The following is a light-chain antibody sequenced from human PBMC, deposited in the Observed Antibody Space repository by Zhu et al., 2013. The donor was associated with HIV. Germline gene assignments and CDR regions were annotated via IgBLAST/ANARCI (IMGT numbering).Light chain of an antibody. J-gene: IGKJ2*01. CDR2: GTS. V-gene: IGKV3-20*01. CDR1: QSVSSN. Sequence: EIVMTQSPATLSVSPGERATLSCRASQSVSSNLAWYQHKPGQAPRLLIYGTSTRATGIPDRFSGSGSGTDFTLSISRLDPEDFAVYYCQYSGSFGQGTKVEIK. CDR3: QYSGS.